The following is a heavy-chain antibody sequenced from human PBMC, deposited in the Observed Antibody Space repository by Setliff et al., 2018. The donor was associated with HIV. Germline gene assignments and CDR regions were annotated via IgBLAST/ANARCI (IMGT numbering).Heavy chain of an antibody. D-gene: IGHD3-16*01. CDR3: AKGRQIVAFLVEGASYHMDV. CDR1: GDSVSSRSYY. Sequence: SETLSLTCTVSGDSVSSRSYYWSWIRQPPGKGLEWIGYIYYSGSTNYNPSLKSRVTISVDTSKNQFSLKLTSVTAADTAVYYCAKGRQIVAFLVEGASYHMDVWGNGTTVTVSS. J-gene: IGHJ6*03. CDR2: IYYSGST. V-gene: IGHV4-61*01.